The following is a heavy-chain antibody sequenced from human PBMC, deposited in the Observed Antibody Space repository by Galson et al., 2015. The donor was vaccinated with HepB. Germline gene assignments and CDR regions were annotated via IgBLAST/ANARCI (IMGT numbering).Heavy chain of an antibody. CDR2: INPSGGST. D-gene: IGHD4-11*01. CDR1: GYTFTSYY. Sequence: SVKVSCKASGYTFTSYYMHWVRQAPGQGLEWIGIINPSGGSTSYAQKFQGRVTMTRDTSTSTVYMELSSLRSEDTAVYYCARDYSNYLDYYYYMDVWGKGTTVTVSS. V-gene: IGHV1-46*01. CDR3: ARDYSNYLDYYYYMDV. J-gene: IGHJ6*03.